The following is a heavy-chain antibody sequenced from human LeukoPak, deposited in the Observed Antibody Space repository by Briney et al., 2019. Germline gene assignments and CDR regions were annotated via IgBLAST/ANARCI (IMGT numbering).Heavy chain of an antibody. CDR2: ISGSSSYI. V-gene: IGHV3-11*04. CDR3: ARAEATVTRPHWFDP. CDR1: GFTFSDYY. Sequence: GGSLRLSCAASGFTFSDYYMNWIRQAPGKGLEWVSHISGSSSYIYYADSVKGRFTISRDNAKNSLYLQMNSLRAEDTAVYYCARAEATVTRPHWFDPWGQGTLVTVSS. D-gene: IGHD4-17*01. J-gene: IGHJ5*02.